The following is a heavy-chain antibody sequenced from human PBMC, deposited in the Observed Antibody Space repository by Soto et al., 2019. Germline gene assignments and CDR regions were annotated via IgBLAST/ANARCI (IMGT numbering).Heavy chain of an antibody. CDR3: ATRSELLWYGMDV. CDR2: ISSSSSYI. Sequence: PGGSLRLSCAASGFTFSSYSMNWVRQAPGKGLEWVSSISSSSSYIYYADSVKGRFTISRDNAKNSLYLQMNSLRAEDTAVYYCATRSELLWYGMDVWGQGTTVTVSS. D-gene: IGHD3-10*01. J-gene: IGHJ6*02. CDR1: GFTFSSYS. V-gene: IGHV3-21*01.